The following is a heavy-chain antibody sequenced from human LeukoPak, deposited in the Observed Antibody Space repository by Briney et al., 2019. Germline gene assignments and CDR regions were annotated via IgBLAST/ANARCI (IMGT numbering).Heavy chain of an antibody. V-gene: IGHV4-59*02. D-gene: IGHD4/OR15-4a*01. CDR1: GGSVSSHF. CDR3: ARDHLPAGAPGYYMDV. Sequence: SETLSLTCTVSGGSVSSHFWSWIRQPPGKGLEWIGYIYNSEITNYNPSLKSRVTMSVDTSKNQLSLMLRSVTAADTAVYYCARDHLPAGAPGYYMDVWGKGTTVTVSS. J-gene: IGHJ6*03. CDR2: IYNSEIT.